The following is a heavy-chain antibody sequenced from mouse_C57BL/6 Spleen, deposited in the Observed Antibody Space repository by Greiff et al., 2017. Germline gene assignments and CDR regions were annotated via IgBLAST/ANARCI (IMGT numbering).Heavy chain of an antibody. CDR3: ARDYSNYYAMDY. CDR1: GYTFTSYW. J-gene: IGHJ4*01. Sequence: QVQLQQPGAELVKPGASVKMSCKASGYTFTSYWITWVKQRPGQGLEWIGDIYPGSGSTNYNEKFKSKATLTVDTSSSTAYMQLISLTSEDSAVYYCARDYSNYYAMDYWGQGTSVTVSS. D-gene: IGHD2-5*01. V-gene: IGHV1-55*01. CDR2: IYPGSGST.